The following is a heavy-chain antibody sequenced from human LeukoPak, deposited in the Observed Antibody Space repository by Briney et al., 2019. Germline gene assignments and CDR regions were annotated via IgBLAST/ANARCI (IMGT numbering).Heavy chain of an antibody. Sequence: PGGSLRLSCAASGYPFNAYWMTWVRQAPGKGLEWVANIRQDGDTKYYVDSVKGRFTTSRDNAMNSLYLQMNGLRAEDTAIYYCARSLPYGTTWYGRSDFWGQGTLVTVSS. J-gene: IGHJ4*02. CDR1: GYPFNAYW. CDR3: ARSLPYGTTWYGRSDF. V-gene: IGHV3-7*03. CDR2: IRQDGDTK. D-gene: IGHD6-13*01.